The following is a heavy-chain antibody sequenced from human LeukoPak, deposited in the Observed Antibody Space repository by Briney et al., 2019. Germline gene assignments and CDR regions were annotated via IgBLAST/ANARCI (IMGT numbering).Heavy chain of an antibody. CDR1: GGSISSSNW. CDR2: IYHSGST. V-gene: IGHV4-4*02. Sequence: SETLSLTCAVSGGSISSSNWWSWVRQPPGKGLEWIGEIYHSGSTNYNPSLKSRVTISVGKSKNQFSLKLSSVTAADTAVYYCAREAQSAADAFDIWGQGTMVTVSS. CDR3: AREAQSAADAFDI. J-gene: IGHJ3*02.